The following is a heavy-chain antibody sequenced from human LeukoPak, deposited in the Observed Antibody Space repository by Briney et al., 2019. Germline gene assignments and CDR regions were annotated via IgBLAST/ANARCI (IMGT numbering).Heavy chain of an antibody. CDR3: ARGRIAAAGDFDY. J-gene: IGHJ4*02. V-gene: IGHV1-2*02. D-gene: IGHD6-13*01. Sequence: GASVKVSCKASGYTFTGYYMHWVRQAPGQGLEWMGWINPNSGGTNYAQKFQGRVTMTRDTSISTAYMELSRLRSDDTAVYYCARGRIAAAGDFDYWGQGTLVTVSS. CDR2: INPNSGGT. CDR1: GYTFTGYY.